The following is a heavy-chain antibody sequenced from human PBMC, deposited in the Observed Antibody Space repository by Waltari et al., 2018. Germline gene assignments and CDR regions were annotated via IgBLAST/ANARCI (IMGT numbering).Heavy chain of an antibody. CDR3: ARAQYCSSTSCPVFDY. D-gene: IGHD2-2*01. J-gene: IGHJ4*02. V-gene: IGHV1-2*06. CDR2: SNPNSGGT. Sequence: QVQLVQSGAEVKKPGASVKVSCKASGYTFTGYYMHWVRQAPGQGLEWMGRSNPNSGGTNYAQKFQGRVTMTRDTSISTAYMELSRLRSDDTAVYYCARAQYCSSTSCPVFDYWGQGTLVTVSS. CDR1: GYTFTGYY.